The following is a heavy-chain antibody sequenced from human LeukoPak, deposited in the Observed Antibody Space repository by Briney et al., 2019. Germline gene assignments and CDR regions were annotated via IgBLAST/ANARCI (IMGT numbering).Heavy chain of an antibody. CDR1: GYTFTSYD. D-gene: IGHD6-13*01. J-gene: IGHJ5*02. Sequence: ASVKVSWKASGYTFTSYDINWVRQATGQGLEWMGWMNPNSGNTGYAQKFQGRVTMTRNTSISTAYMELSSLRSEDTAVYYCARGFGSSWFYNWFDPWGQGTLVTVSS. CDR3: ARGFGSSWFYNWFDP. V-gene: IGHV1-8*01. CDR2: MNPNSGNT.